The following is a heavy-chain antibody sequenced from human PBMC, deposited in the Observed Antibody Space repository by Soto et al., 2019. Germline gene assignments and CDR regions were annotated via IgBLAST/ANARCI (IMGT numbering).Heavy chain of an antibody. D-gene: IGHD2-15*01. CDR2: ISSSSSTI. CDR1: GFTFSSYS. J-gene: IGHJ6*03. Sequence: GGSLRLSCAASGFTFSSYSMNWVRQAPGKGLEWVSYISSSSSTIYYADSVKGRFTISRDNAKNSLYLQMNSLRAEDTAVYYCARDYCSGGSCYLDYYYYYMDVWGKGTTVTVSS. V-gene: IGHV3-48*01. CDR3: ARDYCSGGSCYLDYYYYYMDV.